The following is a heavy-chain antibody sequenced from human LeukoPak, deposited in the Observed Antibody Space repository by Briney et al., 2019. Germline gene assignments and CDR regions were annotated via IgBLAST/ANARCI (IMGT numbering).Heavy chain of an antibody. Sequence: SETLSLSCTVSGGSISSSSYYWGWSRQPPGKGLEWIGRSYYSGSTYYNPSLKSRVTISVDTSKNQFSLKLSSVTAADPAVYYCARVLAGYYYYYYMDVWGKGTTVTVSS. V-gene: IGHV4-39*07. CDR1: GGSISSSSYY. CDR3: ARVLAGYYYYYYMDV. J-gene: IGHJ6*03. CDR2: SYYSGST. D-gene: IGHD1-1*01.